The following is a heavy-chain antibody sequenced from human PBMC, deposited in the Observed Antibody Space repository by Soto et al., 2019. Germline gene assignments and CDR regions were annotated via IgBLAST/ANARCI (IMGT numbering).Heavy chain of an antibody. CDR3: ASESATYYDILHRHYYYSGMDV. CDR2: ISYDGSNK. D-gene: IGHD3-9*01. V-gene: IGHV3-30-3*01. Sequence: GGSLRLSCAASGFTFSSYAMHWVRQAPGKGLEWVAVISYDGSNKYYADSVKGRFTISRDNSKNTLYLQMNSQRAEGTAVYYCASESATYYDILHRHYYYSGMDVWGQGTTVTV. CDR1: GFTFSSYA. J-gene: IGHJ6*02.